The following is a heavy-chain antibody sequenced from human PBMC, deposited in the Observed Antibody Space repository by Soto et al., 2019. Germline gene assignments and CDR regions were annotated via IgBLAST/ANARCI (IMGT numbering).Heavy chain of an antibody. V-gene: IGHV1-2*02. D-gene: IGHD3-3*01. Sequence: QLHLVQSGAVVKKPGASVTVSCSASGYPVTAYYMHWVRQAPGRGLEWMGGINPATGAAKYTQTFPGRVPLPRDPSTSTVFMELSGLTSEDTAVFYCARGGGVGVAGSAAFDMWGQGTLVTVSS. CDR1: GYPVTAYY. J-gene: IGHJ3*02. CDR2: INPATGAA. CDR3: ARGGGVGVAGSAAFDM.